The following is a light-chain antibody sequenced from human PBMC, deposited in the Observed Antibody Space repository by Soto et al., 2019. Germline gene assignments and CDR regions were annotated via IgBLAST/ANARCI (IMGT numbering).Light chain of an antibody. CDR2: GAS. Sequence: DIQMTQSPPSVPASMGARATIACRPSQDLRGRLAWYQQKPGKAPKLLISGASSLQSGVPSRFSGSASGADFTLTISSLQPEDFATYYCQQAHSFPWTFGQGTKLEIK. V-gene: IGKV1-12*01. J-gene: IGKJ1*01. CDR1: QDLRGR. CDR3: QQAHSFPWT.